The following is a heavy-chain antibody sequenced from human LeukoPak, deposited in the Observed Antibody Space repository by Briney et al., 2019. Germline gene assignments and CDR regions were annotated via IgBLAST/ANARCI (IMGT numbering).Heavy chain of an antibody. V-gene: IGHV3-23*01. Sequence: GGSLRLSCATSGLTFSHYAMAWVRQAPGKGLEWVSTISDSGGDTHYADSVKGRFAISRDNSRNTLYLQMNSLRAEDTAVYYCAKDVGVILYDYWGQGTLVTVSS. D-gene: IGHD3-10*01. CDR3: AKDVGVILYDY. J-gene: IGHJ4*02. CDR2: ISDSGGDT. CDR1: GLTFSHYA.